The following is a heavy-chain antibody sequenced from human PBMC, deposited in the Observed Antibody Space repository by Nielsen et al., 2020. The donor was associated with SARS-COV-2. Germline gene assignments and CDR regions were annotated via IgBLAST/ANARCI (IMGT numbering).Heavy chain of an antibody. J-gene: IGHJ4*01. CDR3: AAKYGGEWLAVFDY. V-gene: IGHV3-33*03. CDR2: IWYDGSNK. CDR1: GFTFSSYG. Sequence: GESLKISCAASGFTFSSYGMHWVRQAPGKGLEWVAVIWYDGSNKYYADSVKGRFTISRDNFKNTLDLQLNSLRAEDTAVYYCAAKYGGEWLAVFDYWGQGTQVTVSS. D-gene: IGHD6-19*01.